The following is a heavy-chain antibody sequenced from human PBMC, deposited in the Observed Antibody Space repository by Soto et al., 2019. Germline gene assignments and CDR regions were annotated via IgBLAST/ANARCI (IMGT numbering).Heavy chain of an antibody. D-gene: IGHD6-19*01. V-gene: IGHV4-59*01. CDR1: GGSINNYY. CDR3: ARGQPLAVIDSRRSFDC. J-gene: IGHJ4*02. Sequence: PSETLSLTCTVSGGSINNYYWGWIRQPPGKGLEWIGHIYYSGNTKYNPSLKSRVTISVDTSKNQFSLKLNSMIAADTAVYFCARGQPLAVIDSRRSFDCWGQGTLVTVSS. CDR2: IYYSGNT.